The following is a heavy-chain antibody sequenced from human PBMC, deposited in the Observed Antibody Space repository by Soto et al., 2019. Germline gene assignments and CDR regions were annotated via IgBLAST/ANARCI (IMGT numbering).Heavy chain of an antibody. CDR3: AKGWRWPDFGY. CDR1: GFTFSSYG. D-gene: IGHD2-15*01. Sequence: EVQLLESGGGLVQPGGSLRLSCAASGFTFSSYGMTWVRQAPGKGLEWVSAISDSGGNTYYADSVRGRFTISRDNSKKTLYLQMNSLRAEDTAVYYCAKGWRWPDFGYRGQGTQVTVSA. CDR2: ISDSGGNT. V-gene: IGHV3-23*01. J-gene: IGHJ4*02.